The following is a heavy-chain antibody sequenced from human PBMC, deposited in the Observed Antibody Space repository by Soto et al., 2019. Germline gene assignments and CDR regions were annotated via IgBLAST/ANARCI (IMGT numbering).Heavy chain of an antibody. D-gene: IGHD4-4*01. CDR3: ARGISGDYSRYYYYMDV. V-gene: IGHV3-48*01. CDR2: ISSSSSTI. Sequence: GGSLRLSCAASGFTFSSYSMNWVRQAPGKGLEWVSYISSSSSTIYYADSVKGRFTISRDNAKNSLYLQMNSLRAEDTAVYYCARGISGDYSRYYYYMDVWGKGTTVTVSS. CDR1: GFTFSSYS. J-gene: IGHJ6*03.